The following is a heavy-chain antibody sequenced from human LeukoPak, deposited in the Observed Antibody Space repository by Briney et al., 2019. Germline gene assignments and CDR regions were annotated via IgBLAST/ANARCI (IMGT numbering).Heavy chain of an antibody. Sequence: SVKVSCKASGGTFRSYAISWVRQPPPQGLEGMGGIIPIFGTANYAQKFQGRVTSTTDESTSTAYMELSSLRSEDTAMYYCARHYDSSGYSLTAFDYWGQGTLVTVP. D-gene: IGHD3-22*01. CDR3: ARHYDSSGYSLTAFDY. CDR1: GGTFRSYA. CDR2: IIPIFGTA. J-gene: IGHJ4*02. V-gene: IGHV1-69*05.